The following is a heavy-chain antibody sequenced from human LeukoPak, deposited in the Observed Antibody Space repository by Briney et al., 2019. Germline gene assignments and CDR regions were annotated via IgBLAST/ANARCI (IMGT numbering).Heavy chain of an antibody. D-gene: IGHD1-26*01. J-gene: IGHJ4*02. CDR1: GFTVSSYY. Sequence: GGSLRLSCAASGFTVSSYYMSWVRQAPGKGLEWVSVIYSGGSTYYADSVKGRFTISRDNSKNTLYLQMNSLRAEDTAVYYCASQGWEPLGFDYWGQGTLVTVSS. CDR2: IYSGGST. V-gene: IGHV3-66*04. CDR3: ASQGWEPLGFDY.